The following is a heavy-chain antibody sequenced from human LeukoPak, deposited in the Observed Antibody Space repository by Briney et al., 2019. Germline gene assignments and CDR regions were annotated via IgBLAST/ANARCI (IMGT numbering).Heavy chain of an antibody. Sequence: PSETLSLTCTVSGGSISSYYWSWIRQPPGKGLEWIGYIYNSGSTNYNPSLKSRVTISVNTSKNQFSLKLSSVTAADTAVYYCARDVGATPGYFDYWGQGTLVTVSS. CDR1: GGSISSYY. CDR2: IYNSGST. V-gene: IGHV4-59*01. D-gene: IGHD1-26*01. CDR3: ARDVGATPGYFDY. J-gene: IGHJ4*02.